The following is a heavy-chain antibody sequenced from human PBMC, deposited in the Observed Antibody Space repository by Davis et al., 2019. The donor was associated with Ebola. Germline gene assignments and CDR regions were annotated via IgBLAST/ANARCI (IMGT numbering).Heavy chain of an antibody. CDR1: GFTFSGSA. CDR2: IRSKANSYAT. D-gene: IGHD4-17*01. Sequence: GESLKISCAASGFTFSGSAMHWVRQASGKGLEWVGRIRSKANSYATAYAASVKGRFTISRDDSKSTAYLQMNSLKTEDTAVYYCTCTVTTVDYWGQGTLVTVSS. CDR3: TCTVTTVDY. J-gene: IGHJ4*02. V-gene: IGHV3-73*01.